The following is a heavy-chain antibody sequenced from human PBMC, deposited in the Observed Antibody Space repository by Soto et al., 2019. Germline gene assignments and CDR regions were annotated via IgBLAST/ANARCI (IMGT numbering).Heavy chain of an antibody. Sequence: QVQLHESGPGLVKPSQTLSLTCTVSGDSITSGDYYWTWIRQHPGKGLEWIGYVSHSGSTYYSPPLKGRVTTSIDTSKNQFSLRLTSVTAADAAIYYCAREITGGSAMYFDYWGQGILVTVSS. CDR1: GDSITSGDYY. V-gene: IGHV4-31*03. CDR3: AREITGGSAMYFDY. J-gene: IGHJ4*02. CDR2: VSHSGST. D-gene: IGHD2-15*01.